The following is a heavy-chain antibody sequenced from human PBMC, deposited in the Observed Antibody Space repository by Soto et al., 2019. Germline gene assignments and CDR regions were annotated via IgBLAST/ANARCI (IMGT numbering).Heavy chain of an antibody. CDR1: GFRFGNYA. CDR3: TKDIAAAYYFDF. V-gene: IGHV3-23*01. D-gene: IGHD6-13*01. Sequence: DVKLLESGGGLVQPGGSLTLSCAASGFRFGNYAMSWVRQTPGKGLEWVSLISGSGDNTYYADSVKGRFTISRDNSKNTLYLHMNSLRAEDTAVYYCTKDIAAAYYFDFWGQGTLVTVSS. CDR2: ISGSGDNT. J-gene: IGHJ4*02.